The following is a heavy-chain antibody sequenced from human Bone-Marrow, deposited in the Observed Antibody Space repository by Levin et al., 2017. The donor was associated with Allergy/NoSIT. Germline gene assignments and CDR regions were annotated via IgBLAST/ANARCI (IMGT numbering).Heavy chain of an antibody. CDR2: IYYNGST. D-gene: IGHD3-10*01. CDR3: ARVLAGFDGSAMAYDY. J-gene: IGHJ4*02. V-gene: IGHV4-31*03. CDR1: GASIRSGAYY. Sequence: SQTLSLPCTVSGASIRSGAYYWRWVRRPPGQGLEWIGYIYYNGSTYFNPSLKSRVSISVDTSKNQFSLKLSSVTAADTAHYYCARVLAGFDGSAMAYDYWGRGSLVTVSS.